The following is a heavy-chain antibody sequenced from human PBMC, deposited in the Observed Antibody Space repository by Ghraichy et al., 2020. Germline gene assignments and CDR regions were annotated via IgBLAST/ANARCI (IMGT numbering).Heavy chain of an antibody. CDR3: VWNSKNYYYYYGMDV. CDR1: GFTFSSYW. J-gene: IGHJ6*02. D-gene: IGHD1-7*01. V-gene: IGHV3-7*01. CDR2: IKQDGSEK. Sequence: GGSLRLSCAASGFTFSSYWMSWVRQAPGKGLEWVANIKQDGSEKYYVDSVKGRFTISRDNAKNSLYLQMNSLRAEDTAVYYCVWNSKNYYYYYGMDVWGQGTTVTVSS.